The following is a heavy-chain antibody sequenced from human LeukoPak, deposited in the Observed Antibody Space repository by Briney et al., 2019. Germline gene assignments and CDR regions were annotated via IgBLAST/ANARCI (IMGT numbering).Heavy chain of an antibody. CDR1: GGSFSGYY. CDR3: ARGNSQRWLQFRY. D-gene: IGHD5-24*01. V-gene: IGHV4-34*01. Sequence: SETLSLTCAVYGGSFSGYYWSWIRQPPVKGLEWIGEINHSGSTNYNPSLKSRVTISVDTSKNQFSLKLSSVTAADTAVYYCARGNSQRWLQFRYWGQGTLVTVSS. CDR2: INHSGST. J-gene: IGHJ4*02.